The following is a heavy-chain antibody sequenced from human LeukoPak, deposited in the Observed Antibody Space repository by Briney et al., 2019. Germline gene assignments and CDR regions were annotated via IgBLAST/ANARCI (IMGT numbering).Heavy chain of an antibody. CDR2: IYYSGST. CDR1: GGSFSGYY. Sequence: SETLSLTCAVYGGSFSGYYWSWLRQPPGKGLEWIGYIYYSGSTNYNPSLKSRVTISVDTSKNQFSLKLSSVTAADTAVYYCARHISGNYGGYFDYWGQGTLVAVSS. J-gene: IGHJ4*02. CDR3: ARHISGNYGGYFDY. V-gene: IGHV4-59*01. D-gene: IGHD1-26*01.